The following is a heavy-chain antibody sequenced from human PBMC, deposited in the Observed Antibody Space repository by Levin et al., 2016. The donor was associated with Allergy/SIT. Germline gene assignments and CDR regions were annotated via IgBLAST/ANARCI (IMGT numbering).Heavy chain of an antibody. CDR3: AKGAWELLEYDY. V-gene: IGHV3-23*01. D-gene: IGHD1-26*01. Sequence: WIRQPPGKGLEWVSAISGSGGSTYYADSVKGRFTISRDNSKNTLYLQMNSLRAEDTAVYYCAKGAWELLEYDYWGQGTLVTVSS. J-gene: IGHJ4*02. CDR2: ISGSGGST.